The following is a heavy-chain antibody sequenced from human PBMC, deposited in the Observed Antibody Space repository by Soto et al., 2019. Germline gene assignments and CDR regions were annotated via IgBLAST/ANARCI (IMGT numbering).Heavy chain of an antibody. CDR1: GFTFNNYA. CDR2: ISGSGDNT. V-gene: IGHV3-23*01. CDR3: AKGLDYSTSAVRRSVDY. Sequence: GGSLRLSCAASGFTFNNYAMNWVRQAPVKGLEWVSFISGSGDNTYYANSVKGRFTISRDNSKNALYLQMNSLRAEDTAVYYCAKGLDYSTSAVRRSVDYWGQGTLVTVSS. D-gene: IGHD6-6*01. J-gene: IGHJ4*02.